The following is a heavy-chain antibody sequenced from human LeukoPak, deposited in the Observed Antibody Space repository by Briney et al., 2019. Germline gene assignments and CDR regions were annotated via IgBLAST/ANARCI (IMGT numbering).Heavy chain of an antibody. CDR3: AKDWHSSSEFRNYFDY. CDR2: ISYDGSNK. V-gene: IGHV3-30*18. J-gene: IGHJ4*02. Sequence: GGSLRLSCAASGFTFSSYGMHWVRQAPGKGLEWVAVISYDGSNKYYADSVKSRFTISRDNSKNTLYLQMNSLRAEDTAVYYCAKDWHSSSEFRNYFDYWGQGTLVTVSS. CDR1: GFTFSSYG. D-gene: IGHD6-6*01.